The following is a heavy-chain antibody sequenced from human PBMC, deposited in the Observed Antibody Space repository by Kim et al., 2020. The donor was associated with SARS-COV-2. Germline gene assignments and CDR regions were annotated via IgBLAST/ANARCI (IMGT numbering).Heavy chain of an antibody. CDR3: ARVYYDSSGYYSPPSPDAFDI. V-gene: IGHV1-69*13. J-gene: IGHJ3*02. Sequence: SVKVSCKASGGTFSSYAISWVRQAPGQGLEWMGGIIPIFGTANYAQKFQGRVTITADESTSTAYMELSSLRSEDTAVYYCARVYYDSSGYYSPPSPDAFDIWGQGTMVTVSS. D-gene: IGHD3-22*01. CDR2: IIPIFGTA. CDR1: GGTFSSYA.